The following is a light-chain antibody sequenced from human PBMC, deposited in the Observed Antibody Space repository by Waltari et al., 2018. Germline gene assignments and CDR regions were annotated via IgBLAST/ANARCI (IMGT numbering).Light chain of an antibody. J-gene: IGLJ2*01. CDR1: SSDIGAYNY. Sequence: QSALTQPASVSGSPGQSITISCTGSSSDIGAYNYVAWYQHFPDEAPKLLIYEVRNRPSGVSSRFSGSKSGNTASLTISGIQAEDEAHYYCSSHTNTFVVFGGGTKLTVL. CDR3: SSHTNTFVV. V-gene: IGLV2-14*01. CDR2: EVR.